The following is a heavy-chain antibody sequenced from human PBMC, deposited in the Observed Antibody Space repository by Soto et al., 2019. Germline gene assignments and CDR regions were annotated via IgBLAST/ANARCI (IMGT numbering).Heavy chain of an antibody. D-gene: IGHD3-3*01. CDR3: ARDGVNFAYDFWSGYYPRYAFDI. CDR2: ISSSSSYI. V-gene: IGHV3-21*01. J-gene: IGHJ3*02. Sequence: PGGSLRVSCAASGFTFSSYSMNWVRQAPGKGLEWVSSISSSSSYIYYADSVKGRFTISRDNAKNSLYLQMNSLRAEDTAVYYCARDGVNFAYDFWSGYYPRYAFDIWGQGTMVTVSS. CDR1: GFTFSSYS.